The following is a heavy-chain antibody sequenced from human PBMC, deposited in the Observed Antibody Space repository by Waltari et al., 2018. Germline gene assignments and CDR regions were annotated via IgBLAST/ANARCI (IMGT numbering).Heavy chain of an antibody. CDR1: GLRFSHYW. Sequence: EVQLVESGGGLAKPGGSLRLSCAAYGLRFSHYWMTWGRQASGKGPEWVANIKQDGSEKYYMDSVKGRFTISRDNAKNSLYLQMNNLRVEDTAVYYCTRGGRDSSWYWRDWGQGTLVTVSS. CDR2: IKQDGSEK. CDR3: TRGGRDSSWYWRD. V-gene: IGHV3-7*01. J-gene: IGHJ4*02. D-gene: IGHD6-13*01.